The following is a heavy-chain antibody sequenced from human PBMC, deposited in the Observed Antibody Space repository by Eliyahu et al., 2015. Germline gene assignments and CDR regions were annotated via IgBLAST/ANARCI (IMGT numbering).Heavy chain of an antibody. CDR2: MSYDGITT. CDR1: XFXFSXXS. V-gene: IGHV3-30*04. D-gene: IGHD3-9*01. Sequence: QVQLVESGGGVVQPGRSLRLSCXAXXFXFSXXSMHWVRQAPGKGLEWVAVMSYDGITTYFAEQVKGRFTLSRDNSKNTLYLQMTSLRAEDTAVYYCLRVSLSYDLLTGIFDYWGQGALVIVSS. J-gene: IGHJ4*02. CDR3: LRVSLSYDLLTGIFDY.